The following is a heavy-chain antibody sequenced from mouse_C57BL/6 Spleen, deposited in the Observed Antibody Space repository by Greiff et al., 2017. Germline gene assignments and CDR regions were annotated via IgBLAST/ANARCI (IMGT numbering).Heavy chain of an antibody. CDR1: GYTFTSYW. CDR2: INPSNGGT. Sequence: VQLQQPGTELVKPGASVKLSCKASGYTFTSYWMHWVKQRPGQGLEWIGNINPSNGGTNYNEKFKSKATLTVDKSSSTAYMQLSSLTSEDSAVYYCARQDLYYYGSSYLYAMDYWGQGTSVTVSS. V-gene: IGHV1-53*01. J-gene: IGHJ4*01. D-gene: IGHD1-1*01. CDR3: ARQDLYYYGSSYLYAMDY.